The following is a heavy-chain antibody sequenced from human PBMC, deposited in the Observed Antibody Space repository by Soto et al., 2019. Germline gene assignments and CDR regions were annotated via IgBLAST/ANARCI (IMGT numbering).Heavy chain of an antibody. CDR2: IYYSGST. CDR1: GGSISSGDYY. J-gene: IGHJ6*02. CDR3: ARDRFNWNRQNYYYYGMDV. D-gene: IGHD1-20*01. Sequence: TSETLSLTCTVSGGSISSGDYYWSWIRQPPGKGLEWIGYIYYSGSTYYNPSLKSRVTISVDTSKNQFSLKLSSVTAADTAVYYCARDRFNWNRQNYYYYGMDVWGQGTTVTVSS. V-gene: IGHV4-30-4*01.